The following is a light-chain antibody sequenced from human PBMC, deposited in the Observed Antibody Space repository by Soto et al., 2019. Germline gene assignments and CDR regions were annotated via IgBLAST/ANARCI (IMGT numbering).Light chain of an antibody. Sequence: EIVLTQSPGTLSLSPGARAPLSCRASQSVSSSYLAWYQQKPGQAPRLLIYDASNRATGIPARFSGSGSGTDFTLTISRLEPEDFAVYYCQHYGSSPSTFGRGTKVDIK. J-gene: IGKJ1*01. CDR2: DAS. CDR1: QSVSSSY. CDR3: QHYGSSPST. V-gene: IGKV3-20*01.